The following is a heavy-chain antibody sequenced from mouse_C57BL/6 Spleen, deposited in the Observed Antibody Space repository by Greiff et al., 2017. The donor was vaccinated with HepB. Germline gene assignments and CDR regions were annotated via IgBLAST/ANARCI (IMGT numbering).Heavy chain of an antibody. CDR1: GFSFNTYA. CDR2: IRSKSNNYAT. D-gene: IGHD1-1*01. Sequence: EVQRVESGGGLVQPKGSLKLSCAASGFSFNTYAMNWVRQAPGKGLEWVARIRSKSNNYATYYADSVKDRFTISRDDSESMLYLQMNNLKTEDTAMYYWVRPPYYYGSSPWFAYWGQGTLVTVSA. V-gene: IGHV10-1*01. J-gene: IGHJ3*01. CDR3: VRPPYYYGSSPWFAY.